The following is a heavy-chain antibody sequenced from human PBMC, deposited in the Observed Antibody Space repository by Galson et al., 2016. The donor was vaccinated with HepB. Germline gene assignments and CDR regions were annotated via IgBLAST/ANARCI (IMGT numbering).Heavy chain of an antibody. V-gene: IGHV4-61*01. J-gene: IGHJ4*02. Sequence: ETLSLTCAVSGVSVNNYTYFWSWIRQTPGKRLEYIGYIYYSGSTNYSPSLKSRVTISLDTSKNQISLSLRSVTAADTAVYFCARVRRDNKFLSVAFWGQGSLVTVSS. CDR1: GVSVNNYTYF. D-gene: IGHD2-15*01. CDR3: ARVRRDNKFLSVAF. CDR2: IYYSGST.